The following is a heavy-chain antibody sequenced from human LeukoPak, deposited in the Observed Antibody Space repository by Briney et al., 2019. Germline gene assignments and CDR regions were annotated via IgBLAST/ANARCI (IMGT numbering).Heavy chain of an antibody. V-gene: IGHV4-59*08. CDR1: GGSISSYY. CDR2: IYYSGST. D-gene: IGHD2-15*01. Sequence: SETLSLTCTVSGGSISSYYWSWIRQPPGKGLEWIAYIYYSGSTDYNPSLKSRVTISLDTSKNQFSLKLSSVTAADTAVYYCATTLGYCGGGSCHNWGQGTLVTVSS. CDR3: ATTLGYCGGGSCHN. J-gene: IGHJ4*02.